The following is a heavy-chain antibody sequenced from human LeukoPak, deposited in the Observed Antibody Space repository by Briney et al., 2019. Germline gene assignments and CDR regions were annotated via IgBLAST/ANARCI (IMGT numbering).Heavy chain of an antibody. J-gene: IGHJ3*02. CDR3: ARDEMGAFDI. D-gene: IGHD2-8*01. CDR1: GGSISSGGYY. V-gene: IGHV4-30-2*01. CDR2: IYHSGST. Sequence: SQTLSLTCTVSGGSISSGGYYWSWIRQPPGKGLEWIGYIYHSGSTYYNPSLKSRVTISVDRSKNQFSLKLSSVTAADTAVYYCARDEMGAFDIWGQGTMVTVSS.